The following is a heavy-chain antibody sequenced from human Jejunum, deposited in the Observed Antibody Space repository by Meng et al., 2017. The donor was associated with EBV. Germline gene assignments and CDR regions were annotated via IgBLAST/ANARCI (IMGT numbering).Heavy chain of an antibody. CDR1: GDSITGSDYY. D-gene: IGHD6-13*01. CDR2: IYYSGST. J-gene: IGHJ4*02. V-gene: IGHV4-39*07. CDR3: ARGAYFSSSWYYFDY. Sequence: QLQLTEPAPDLVRPSETLSLTCTVSGDSITGSDYYWGWIRQPPGKGLNWVGTIYYSGSTYYNPSLKSRVTISLDTSKSQFSLKLTSVTAADTALYYCARGAYFSSSWYYFDYWGQGTLVTVSS.